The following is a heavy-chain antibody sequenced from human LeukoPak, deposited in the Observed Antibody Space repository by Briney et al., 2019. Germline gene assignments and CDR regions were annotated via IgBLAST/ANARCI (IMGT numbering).Heavy chain of an antibody. Sequence: PSETLSLTCAVYGGSFSGYYWSWIRQPPGKGLEWIGEISHSGSTNYNPSLKSRVTISVDTSKNQFSLKLSSVTAADTAVYYCARGPEPWYYYYYGMDVWGQGTTVTVSS. V-gene: IGHV4-34*01. CDR2: ISHSGST. CDR1: GGSFSGYY. J-gene: IGHJ6*02. CDR3: ARGPEPWYYYYYGMDV.